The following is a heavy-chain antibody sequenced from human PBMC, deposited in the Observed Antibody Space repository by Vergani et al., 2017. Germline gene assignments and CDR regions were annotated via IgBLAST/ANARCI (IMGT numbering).Heavy chain of an antibody. CDR3: ARARCIETCYMSNWLDS. CDR1: GFTFSSYW. V-gene: IGHV3-74*03. J-gene: IGHJ5*01. Sequence: VESGGGLVQPGGSLRLSCTVSGFTFSSYWMHWVRQVPGKGRLWVSRIKSDGSITAYADSVKGRFTISRDNAQNTLYLQMNSLRVEDTGVYYCARARCIETCYMSNWLDSWGQGTLVTVSS. D-gene: IGHD3-9*01. CDR2: IKSDGSIT.